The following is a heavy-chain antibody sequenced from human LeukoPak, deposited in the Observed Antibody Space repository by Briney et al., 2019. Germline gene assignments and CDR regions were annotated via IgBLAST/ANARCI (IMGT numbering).Heavy chain of an antibody. Sequence: ASVKVSCKASGYTFTNYYMHWVRQAPGQGLEWMGMINPDGGSTIYAQKFQGRVTMTRDTSTSILYMELSSLRSEDTAVYYCARDRETTSGAALDIWGQGTMVTVSS. CDR3: ARDRETTSGAALDI. CDR1: GYTFTNYY. D-gene: IGHD3-10*01. J-gene: IGHJ3*02. CDR2: INPDGGST. V-gene: IGHV1-46*01.